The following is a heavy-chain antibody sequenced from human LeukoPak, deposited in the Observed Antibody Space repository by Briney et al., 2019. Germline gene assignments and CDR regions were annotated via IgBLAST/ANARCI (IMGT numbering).Heavy chain of an antibody. Sequence: ASVTVSCKASGYTFTSYYMHWVRQAPGQGLEWMGIINPSGGSTSYAQKFQGRVTMTRDTSTSTVYMELSSLRSEDTAVYYCASRGFGVTGEVDYWGQGTLVTVSS. CDR1: GYTFTSYY. J-gene: IGHJ4*02. D-gene: IGHD3-10*01. CDR2: INPSGGST. V-gene: IGHV1-46*01. CDR3: ASRGFGVTGEVDY.